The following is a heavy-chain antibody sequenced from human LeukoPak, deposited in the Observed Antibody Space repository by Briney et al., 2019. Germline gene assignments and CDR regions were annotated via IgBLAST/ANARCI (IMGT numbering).Heavy chain of an antibody. CDR2: INHSGST. Sequence: PSETLSLTCAVYGGSFSGYYWSWIRQPPGKGLEWIGEINHSGSTNYNPSLKSRVTISVDTSKNQFSLKLSSVTAADTAVYYCARASRDGYNFYYYYYYMDVWGKGTTVTVSS. D-gene: IGHD5-24*01. J-gene: IGHJ6*03. CDR1: GGSFSGYY. V-gene: IGHV4-34*01. CDR3: ARASRDGYNFYYYYYYMDV.